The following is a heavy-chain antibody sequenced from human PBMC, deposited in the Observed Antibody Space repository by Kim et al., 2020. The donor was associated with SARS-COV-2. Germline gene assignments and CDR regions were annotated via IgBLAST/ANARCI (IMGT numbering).Heavy chain of an antibody. CDR1: GGSISSGGYS. Sequence: SETLSLTCAVSGGSISSGGYSWSWIRQPPGKGLEWIGYIYHSGSTYYNPSLKSRVTISVDRSKNQFSLKLSSVTAADTAVYYCARVEYQLLSAFDIWGQGTMVTISS. CDR2: IYHSGST. CDR3: ARVEYQLLSAFDI. D-gene: IGHD2-2*01. J-gene: IGHJ3*02. V-gene: IGHV4-30-2*01.